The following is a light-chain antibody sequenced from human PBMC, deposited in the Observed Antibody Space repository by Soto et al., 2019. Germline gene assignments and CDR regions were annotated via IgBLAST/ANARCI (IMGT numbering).Light chain of an antibody. J-gene: IGKJ3*01. CDR2: AAS. V-gene: IGKV1-9*01. CDR1: QGISSY. CDR3: QQLNSYP. Sequence: DIQLTQSPSFLSASVGDRVTITCRASQGISSYLAWYQQKPGKDPKLLIYAASTLQSGVPSRFSGSGSGTEFTLTISSLQPEDFATYYCQQLNSYPFGPGTKLDIK.